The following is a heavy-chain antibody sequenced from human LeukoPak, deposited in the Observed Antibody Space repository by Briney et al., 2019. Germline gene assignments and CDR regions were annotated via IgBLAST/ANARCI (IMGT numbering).Heavy chain of an antibody. CDR2: IYTSGST. CDR1: GGSISSGSYY. CDR3: AREVYDFWSGYPPLYYYYYMDV. V-gene: IGHV4-61*02. J-gene: IGHJ6*03. D-gene: IGHD3-3*01. Sequence: SETLSLTCTVSGGSISSGSYYWSWIRQPAGKGLEWIGRIYTSGSTNYNPSLKSRVTISVDTSKNQFSLKLSSVTAADTAVYYCAREVYDFWSGYPPLYYYYYMDVWGKGTTVTVSS.